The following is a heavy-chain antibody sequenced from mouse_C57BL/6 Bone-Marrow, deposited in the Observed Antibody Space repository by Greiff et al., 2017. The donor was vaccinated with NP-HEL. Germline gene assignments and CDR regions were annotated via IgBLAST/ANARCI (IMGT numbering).Heavy chain of an antibody. CDR1: GFTFSNYW. CDR2: IRLKSDNYAT. V-gene: IGHV6-3*01. Sequence: EVQGVESGGGLVQPGGSMKLSCVASGFTFSNYWMNWVRQSPEKGLEWGAQIRLKSDNYATHYAESVKGRFTISRDDSKISVYLQMNNLRAEDTGIYYCTLIYYDYDGYYFDYWGQGTTLTVSS. J-gene: IGHJ2*01. CDR3: TLIYYDYDGYYFDY. D-gene: IGHD2-4*01.